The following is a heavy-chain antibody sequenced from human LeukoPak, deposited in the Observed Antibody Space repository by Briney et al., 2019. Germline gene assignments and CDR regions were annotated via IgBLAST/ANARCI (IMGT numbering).Heavy chain of an antibody. CDR1: GGSISSGDSY. Sequence: PSQTLPLTCTVSGGSISSGDSYWSWIRQPPGKGLEWIGYIYYSGSTYYNPSLKSRVTISVDTSKNQFSLKLGSVTAADTAVYYCATFDSTGHSFEYWGQGTLVTVSS. CDR2: IYYSGST. CDR3: ATFDSTGHSFEY. J-gene: IGHJ4*02. D-gene: IGHD2-2*01. V-gene: IGHV4-30-4*01.